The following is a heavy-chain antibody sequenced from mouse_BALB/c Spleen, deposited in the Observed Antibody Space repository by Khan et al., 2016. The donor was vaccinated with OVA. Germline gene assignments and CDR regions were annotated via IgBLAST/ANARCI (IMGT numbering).Heavy chain of an antibody. D-gene: IGHD1-1*02. CDR1: GFTFSTYG. J-gene: IGHJ3*01. Sequence: DVQLVESGGDLVKTGGSLKLSCAASGFTFSTYGMSWVRQTPDKRLEWVATISSGGHYTYYIDSVKGRFTISRDNAENILYLQMTSLRSEDTAMYYCARLAYYYNSEGFAYWGQGTLVTVSA. V-gene: IGHV5-6*01. CDR2: ISSGGHYT. CDR3: ARLAYYYNSEGFAY.